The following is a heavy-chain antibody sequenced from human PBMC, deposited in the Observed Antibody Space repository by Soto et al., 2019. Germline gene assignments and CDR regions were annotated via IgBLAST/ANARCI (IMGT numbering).Heavy chain of an antibody. J-gene: IGHJ6*02. V-gene: IGHV1-69*01. D-gene: IGHD3-3*01. CDR2: IIPIFGTA. CDR3: ARGPPAEWSQNYYGMDV. Sequence: QVQLVQSGAEVKKPGSSVKVSCKASGGTFCSYAISWVRQAPGQGLEWMGGIIPIFGTANYAQKFQGIVTITADESTSTAYMELSSLSSEDTAVYYCARGPPAEWSQNYYGMDVCGQGTTVTVSS. CDR1: GGTFCSYA.